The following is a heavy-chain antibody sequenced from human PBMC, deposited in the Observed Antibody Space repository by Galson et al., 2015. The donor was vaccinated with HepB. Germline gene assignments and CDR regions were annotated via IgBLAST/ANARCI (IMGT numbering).Heavy chain of an antibody. CDR1: GFSFSNYA. J-gene: IGHJ4*02. V-gene: IGHV3-30-3*01. CDR3: SRVMGLQWVRSFDC. CDR2: ISYDGSNQ. Sequence: SLRLSCAASGFSFSNYAMHWVRQAPGKGLEWVARISYDGSNQYYTDSVKGRFTISRDDSKNTLYPQMQSIKTEDTAVYFCSRVMGLQWVRSFDCWGQGTLVTVSS. D-gene: IGHD5-12*01.